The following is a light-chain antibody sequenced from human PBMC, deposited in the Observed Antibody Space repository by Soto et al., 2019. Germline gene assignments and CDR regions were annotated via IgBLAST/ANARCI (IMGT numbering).Light chain of an antibody. CDR3: QQDYNLLT. CDR2: GAS. J-gene: IGKJ4*01. Sequence: PGERVTLSCRASQSVSSSYLTWYQQKPGQAPRLLIYGASTRATSIPARFSGSGSGTDFTLTISSLQHEDFAVYYCQQDYNLLTFGGGTKVEIK. CDR1: QSVSSSY. V-gene: IGKV3D-7*01.